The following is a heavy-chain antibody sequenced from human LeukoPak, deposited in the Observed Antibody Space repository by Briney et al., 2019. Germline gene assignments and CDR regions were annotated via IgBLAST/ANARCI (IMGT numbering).Heavy chain of an antibody. J-gene: IGHJ2*01. CDR1: GDSISSDTYY. CDR3: ARNWYFDV. Sequence: PSETLSLTCSVSGDSISSDTYYWDWIRQPPGEGLEWIGSIYYSGATYYNPSLKSRVTMSVDTSKNQFSLKLSSVTAADTAVYYCARNWYFDVWGRGTLVTVSS. V-gene: IGHV4-39*07. CDR2: IYYSGAT.